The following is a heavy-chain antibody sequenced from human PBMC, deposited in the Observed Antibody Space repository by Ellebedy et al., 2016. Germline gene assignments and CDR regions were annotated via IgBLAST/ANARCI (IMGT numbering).Heavy chain of an antibody. CDR1: GLSVRYSS. D-gene: IGHD5-24*01. J-gene: IGHJ3*02. V-gene: IGHV3-48*04. Sequence: GESLKISCEASGLSVRYSSMNWVRQAPGKGLEWISHISGASGTVYYADSVRGRFIMSRDYAKNSLYLQMNSLGAEETAMYFCTRGVNYTFDIWGQGTTVTVSP. CDR3: TRGVNYTFDI. CDR2: ISGASGTV.